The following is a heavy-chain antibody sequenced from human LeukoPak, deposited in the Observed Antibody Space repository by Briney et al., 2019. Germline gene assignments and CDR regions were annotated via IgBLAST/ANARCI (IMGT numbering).Heavy chain of an antibody. J-gene: IGHJ4*02. D-gene: IGHD3-22*01. CDR1: GVSISSYY. V-gene: IGHV4-59*01. CDR2: IYYSGST. CDR3: ARGRYYYDSSGYFHFDY. Sequence: SETLSLTCTVSGVSISSYYWSWLRQPPGKGLEWIGYIYYSGSTNYNPSLKSRVTISVDTSKNQFSLKLSSVTAADTAVYYCARGRYYYDSSGYFHFDYWGQGTLVTVSS.